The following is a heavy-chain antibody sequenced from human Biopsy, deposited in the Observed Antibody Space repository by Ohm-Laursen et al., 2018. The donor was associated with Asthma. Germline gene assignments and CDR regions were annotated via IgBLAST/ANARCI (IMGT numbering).Heavy chain of an antibody. Sequence: SLRLSCSASGFSFSNFAIHWVRQAPGKGLEWVAVVSYDGGVAHYADSMKGRFTISRDNAKSTLYLQMNRLRTDDTAVYYCAKRRGYSDLTDFDHWGQGTLVTVSS. CDR2: VSYDGGVA. V-gene: IGHV3-30*18. J-gene: IGHJ4*02. CDR1: GFSFSNFA. CDR3: AKRRGYSDLTDFDH. D-gene: IGHD3-3*01.